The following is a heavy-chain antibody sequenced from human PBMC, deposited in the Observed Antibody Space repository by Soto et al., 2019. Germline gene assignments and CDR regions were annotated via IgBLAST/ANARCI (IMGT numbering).Heavy chain of an antibody. J-gene: IGHJ4*02. Sequence: QVQLQQWGAGLLKPSETLSLTCAVYGGSFSGYYWSWIRQPPGKGLEWIGEINHSGSTNYNPSLTSRVPISVDTSKNQFSLKLSSVTAADTAVYYCARGRASLLWFGERGDTFDYWGQGTLVTVSS. CDR2: INHSGST. CDR1: GGSFSGYY. D-gene: IGHD3-10*01. V-gene: IGHV4-34*01. CDR3: ARGRASLLWFGERGDTFDY.